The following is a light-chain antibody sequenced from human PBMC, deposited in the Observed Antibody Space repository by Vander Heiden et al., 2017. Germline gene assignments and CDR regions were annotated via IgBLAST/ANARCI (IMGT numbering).Light chain of an antibody. CDR3: QKYNCKRT. J-gene: IGKJ1*01. CDR1: HSIGSW. Sequence: DIQMTQSPSTLSASVGDRVPLTCRASHSIGSWLAWYQQNTGTARKPRIYQATSLKSGVPSRISGGGAGTEFILTIRRLHPDVFSSYYCQKYNCKRTFGQGTKVEIK. V-gene: IGKV1-5*03. CDR2: QAT.